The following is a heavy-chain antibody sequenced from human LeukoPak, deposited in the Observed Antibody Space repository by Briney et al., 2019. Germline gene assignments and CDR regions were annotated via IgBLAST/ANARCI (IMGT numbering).Heavy chain of an antibody. D-gene: IGHD3-22*01. J-gene: IGHJ3*02. Sequence: SETLSLTCTVSGYPISSGTNGGWIRQPRGRGVWGFGIIDSGGSTYYNPSLKSRVTISVDTSKNQFSLKLSSVTAADTAVYYCARGSYLYYYDSSGYRYAFDIWGQGTMVTVSS. V-gene: IGHV4-38-2*02. CDR3: ARGSYLYYYDSSGYRYAFDI. CDR1: GYPISSGTN. CDR2: IDSGGST.